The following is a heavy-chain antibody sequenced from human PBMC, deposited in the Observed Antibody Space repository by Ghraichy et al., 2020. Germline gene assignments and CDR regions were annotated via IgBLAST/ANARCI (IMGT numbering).Heavy chain of an antibody. J-gene: IGHJ6*02. Sequence: LSLTCAASGFTFSDYYMSWIRQAPGKGLEWVSYISSSGSTIYYADSVKGRFTISRDNAKNSLYLQMNSLRAEDTAVYYCARGLDGSYGYNYYYGMDVWGQGTTVTVSS. V-gene: IGHV3-11*01. CDR1: GFTFSDYY. D-gene: IGHD5-18*01. CDR2: ISSSGSTI. CDR3: ARGLDGSYGYNYYYGMDV.